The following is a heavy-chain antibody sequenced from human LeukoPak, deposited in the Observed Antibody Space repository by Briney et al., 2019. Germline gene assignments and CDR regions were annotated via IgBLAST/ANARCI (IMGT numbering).Heavy chain of an antibody. V-gene: IGHV3-9*01. CDR1: GFTFADHA. Sequence: PGGSLRLSCVASGFTFADHAMHWVRRAPGQGLEWVTGINWNNDGIVYAASVKGRFTVSRDNAKNTLYLQMNGLRPEDTAFYYCARDDYNTLGYNFRHWGQGTLVTVSS. CDR3: ARDDYNTLGYNFRH. CDR2: INWNNDGI. D-gene: IGHD1-1*01. J-gene: IGHJ1*01.